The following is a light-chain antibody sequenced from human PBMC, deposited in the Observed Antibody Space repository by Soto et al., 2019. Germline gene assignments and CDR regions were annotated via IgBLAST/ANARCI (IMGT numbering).Light chain of an antibody. Sequence: DIQMTQSPSSLSASVGDRVTITCRASQGIGNDLGWYQAKPGKAPKRQIYGASTLQSGVPSRFGGSGSGTEFTLTISSLQPEDLAAYYCLQHKSYPWTFGQGTKVEIK. CDR2: GAS. CDR3: LQHKSYPWT. CDR1: QGIGND. V-gene: IGKV1-17*01. J-gene: IGKJ1*01.